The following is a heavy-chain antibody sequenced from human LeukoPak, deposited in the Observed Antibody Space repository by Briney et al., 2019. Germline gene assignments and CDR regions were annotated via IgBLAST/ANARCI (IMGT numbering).Heavy chain of an antibody. CDR3: TSLRNGWELTD. CDR2: IYYTGGA. CDR1: GGSISDSSYY. V-gene: IGHV4-39*01. Sequence: PSETLSLTCSVSGGSISDSSYYWGWIRQPPGKGLESIGRIYYTGGAHYNPSLKSRVTISIDTSRDQFSLKLSSVTAADTAVYYCTSLRNGWELTDWGQGTLVTVSS. D-gene: IGHD4-23*01. J-gene: IGHJ4*02.